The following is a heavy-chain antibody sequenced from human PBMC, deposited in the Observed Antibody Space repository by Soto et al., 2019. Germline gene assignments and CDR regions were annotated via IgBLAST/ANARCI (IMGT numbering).Heavy chain of an antibody. CDR1: GGSISSYY. CDR2: IYYSGST. CDR3: ARDEYGSRMDV. Sequence: TLSLTCTVSGGSISSYYWSWIRQPPGKGLEWIGYIYYSGSTNYNPSLKSRVTISVDTSKNQFSLKLSSVTAADTAVYYCARDEYGSRMDVWGQGTTVTVSS. V-gene: IGHV4-59*01. D-gene: IGHD3-10*01. J-gene: IGHJ6*02.